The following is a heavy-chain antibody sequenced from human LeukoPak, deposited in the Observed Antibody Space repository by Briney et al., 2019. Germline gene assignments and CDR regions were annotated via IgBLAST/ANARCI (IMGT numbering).Heavy chain of an antibody. V-gene: IGHV1-2*02. Sequence: GASVKVSCKASGYTFTGYYMHWVRQAPGQGLESMGWINPNSGGTNYAQKFQGRVTMTRDTSISTAYMELSRLRSDDTAVYYCARQVVPAAMLPWFDPWGQGTLVTVSS. CDR3: ARQVVPAAMLPWFDP. J-gene: IGHJ5*02. D-gene: IGHD2-2*01. CDR2: INPNSGGT. CDR1: GYTFTGYY.